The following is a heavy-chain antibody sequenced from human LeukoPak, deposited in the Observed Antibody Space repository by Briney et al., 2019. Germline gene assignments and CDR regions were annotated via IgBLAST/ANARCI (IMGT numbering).Heavy chain of an antibody. Sequence: GGSLRLSCAASGFTLNRYWMSWVRQAQGKGLEWVANIEQDGSEKDYVDSVKGRFTISRDNAKNSLYLQMHSLRVEDTAVYYCARDTRGYASFDYWGQGTLVTVSS. D-gene: IGHD2-2*01. J-gene: IGHJ4*02. CDR3: ARDTRGYASFDY. CDR2: IEQDGSEK. CDR1: GFTLNRYW. V-gene: IGHV3-7*04.